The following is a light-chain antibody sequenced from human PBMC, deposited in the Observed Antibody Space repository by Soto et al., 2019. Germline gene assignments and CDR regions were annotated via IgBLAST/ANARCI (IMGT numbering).Light chain of an antibody. V-gene: IGLV1-47*01. CDR2: RNN. J-gene: IGLJ2*01. CDR3: AAWDDSLSGPV. Sequence: QFVLTQPPSASGTPGQRVTISCSGSSSNIGKNNVYWYQQLPGTAPKLLIYRNNQRPSGVPDRFSGSKSGTSASLAISGLRSDDETDYYCAAWDDSLSGPVFGGGTKLTVL. CDR1: SSNIGKNN.